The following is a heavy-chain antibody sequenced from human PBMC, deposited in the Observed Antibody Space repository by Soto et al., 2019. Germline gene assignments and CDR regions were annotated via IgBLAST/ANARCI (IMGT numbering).Heavy chain of an antibody. D-gene: IGHD3-3*01. Sequence: QVQLQESGPGLVKPSGPLSLTCAVSGDSISSHYWWSWVRQPPNKGLEWIAEIHHSGGTNYNPSLMSRATISVDNSKNQFSPKLISATAPDTAVYYCVRNGYYSLDYWGQGTRVSVSS. CDR1: GDSISSHYW. CDR3: VRNGYYSLDY. CDR2: IHHSGGT. J-gene: IGHJ4*02. V-gene: IGHV4-4*02.